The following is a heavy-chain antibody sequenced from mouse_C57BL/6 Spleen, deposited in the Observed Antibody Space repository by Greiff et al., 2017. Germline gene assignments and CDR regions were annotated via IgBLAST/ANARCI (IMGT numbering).Heavy chain of an antibody. CDR1: GYTFTSYG. CDR2: IFPRSGNP. Sequence: VQLQQSGAELARPGASVQLSCKASGYTFTSYGISWVKQRTGQGLEWIGEIFPRSGNPYYNEKFKGKATLTADKSSSTAYMELRSLTSEDSAVYFCARSHYYGSSYGYYYAMDYGGQGTSVTVSS. J-gene: IGHJ4*01. D-gene: IGHD1-1*01. CDR3: ARSHYYGSSYGYYYAMDY. V-gene: IGHV1-81*01.